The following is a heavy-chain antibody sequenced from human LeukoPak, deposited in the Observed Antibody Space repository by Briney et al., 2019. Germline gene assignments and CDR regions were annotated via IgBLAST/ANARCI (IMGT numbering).Heavy chain of an antibody. V-gene: IGHV3-11*04. CDR3: ARVRYCSSTSCYLGVFDY. CDR1: GFTFSDYY. J-gene: IGHJ4*02. Sequence: GGSLRLSCAAPGFTFSDYYMSWIRQAPGKGLEWVSYISSSGSTIYYADSVKGRFTISRDNAKNSLYLQMNSLRAEDTAVYYCARVRYCSSTSCYLGVFDYWGQRTLVTVSS. CDR2: ISSSGSTI. D-gene: IGHD2-2*01.